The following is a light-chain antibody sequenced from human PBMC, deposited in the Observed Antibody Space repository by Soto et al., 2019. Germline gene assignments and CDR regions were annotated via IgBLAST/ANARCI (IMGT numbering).Light chain of an antibody. J-gene: IGKJ2*01. CDR1: QSISSY. CDR3: QQSYSTPT. CDR2: AAS. V-gene: IGKV1-39*01. Sequence: DLQMTQSPSSLSASVGDRVTITCRASQSISSYLNWYQQKPGKAPKLLIYAASSLQSGVPSRFSGSGSGTDFTLTISSLQPEDFATYYCQQSYSTPTFGQGTKPEIK.